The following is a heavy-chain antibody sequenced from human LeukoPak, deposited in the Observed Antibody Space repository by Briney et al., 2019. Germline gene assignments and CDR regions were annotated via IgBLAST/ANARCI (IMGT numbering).Heavy chain of an antibody. V-gene: IGHV3-48*03. CDR3: SRGRLFGDY. CDR2: ISGSGGSI. Sequence: PGGSLRLSCAASGFTFISYDMNWVRQAPGKGREWVSYISGSGGSIYYTESVKGRFTISRDNAKNSLYLQMNNLRAEDTAVYYCSRGRLFGDYWGQGALVTVSP. CDR1: GFTFISYD. J-gene: IGHJ4*02. D-gene: IGHD2-21*02.